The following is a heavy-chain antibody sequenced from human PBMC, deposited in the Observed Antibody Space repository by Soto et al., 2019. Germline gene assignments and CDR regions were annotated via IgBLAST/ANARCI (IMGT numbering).Heavy chain of an antibody. CDR1: GYTFTSYA. V-gene: IGHV1-3*01. J-gene: IGHJ6*03. D-gene: IGHD3-3*01. CDR2: INAGNGNT. Sequence: ASVKVSCKASGYTFTSYAMHWVRQAPGQRLEWMGWINAGNGNTKYSQKFQGRVTITRDTSASTAYMELSSLRSEDTAVYYCARDRPVTIFGVVIRDYYYMDVWGKGTTVNVSS. CDR3: ARDRPVTIFGVVIRDYYYMDV.